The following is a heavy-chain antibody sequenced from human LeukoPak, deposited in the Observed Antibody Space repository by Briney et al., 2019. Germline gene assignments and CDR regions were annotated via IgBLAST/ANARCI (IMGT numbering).Heavy chain of an antibody. Sequence: SETLSLTCTVSGGSISSYYWSWIRQPAGKGLEWIGRIHTSGSTNYNPSLKSRVTMSVDTSKKQFSLKLTSVTAADTAVYYCARQGGPKYRKGSHYQVQQNRSGMDVWGKGTTVTISS. CDR1: GGSISSYY. D-gene: IGHD3-10*01. CDR2: IHTSGST. CDR3: ARQGGPKYRKGSHYQVQQNRSGMDV. V-gene: IGHV4-4*07. J-gene: IGHJ6*04.